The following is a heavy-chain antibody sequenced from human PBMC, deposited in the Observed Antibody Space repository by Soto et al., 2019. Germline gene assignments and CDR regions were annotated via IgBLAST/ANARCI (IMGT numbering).Heavy chain of an antibody. V-gene: IGHV1-18*04. CDR3: ARSEGDSSGWYDRTYYFDY. J-gene: IGHJ4*02. CDR1: GYPFTSYG. D-gene: IGHD6-19*01. CDR2: ISAYNGNT. Sequence: ASVKACSKASGYPFTSYGISLVRQAPGQGLEWMGWISAYNGNTNYAQKLQGRVTMTTDTSTSTAYMELRSLRSDDTAVYYCARSEGDSSGWYDRTYYFDYWGQGTMVTGSS.